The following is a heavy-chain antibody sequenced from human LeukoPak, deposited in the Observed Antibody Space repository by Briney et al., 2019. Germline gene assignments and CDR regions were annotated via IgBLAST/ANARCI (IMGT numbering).Heavy chain of an antibody. J-gene: IGHJ4*02. V-gene: IGHV3-23*01. CDR1: GFTFSSYA. D-gene: IGHD6-13*01. CDR2: ISGSGGST. CDR3: AKDSRVDRTAAGYFDY. Sequence: PGGSLRLSCAASGFTFSSYAMSWVRQAPGKGLEWVSAISGSGGSTYYADSVKGRFTISRDNSKNTLYLQMNSLRAEDTAVYYCAKDSRVDRTAAGYFDYWGQGTLVTVSS.